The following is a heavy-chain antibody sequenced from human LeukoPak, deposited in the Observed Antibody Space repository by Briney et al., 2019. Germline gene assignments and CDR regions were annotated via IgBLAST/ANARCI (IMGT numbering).Heavy chain of an antibody. CDR1: GFTFSSHS. V-gene: IGHV3-48*01. Sequence: GGSLRLSCAASGFTFSSHSMNWVRQALGKGLEWVSYISSSSSTIYYADSVKGRFTISRDNAKNSLYLQMNSLRAEDTAVYYCARGAYYYEDWGQGTLVTVSS. D-gene: IGHD3-22*01. CDR2: ISSSSSTI. CDR3: ARGAYYYED. J-gene: IGHJ4*02.